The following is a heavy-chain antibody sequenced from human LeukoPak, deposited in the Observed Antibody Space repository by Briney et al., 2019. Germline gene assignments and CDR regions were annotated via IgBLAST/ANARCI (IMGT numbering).Heavy chain of an antibody. Sequence: GESLKISCKGSGYSFPNYWIGWVRQMPGKGLEWMGITYPGDSDTTYKPSFQGHITVSADMSISTAYLQWSSLKASDTAMYYCARSRAEKVPVWGSYRHHDAFDLWGQGTRVTVSS. CDR3: ARSRAEKVPVWGSYRHHDAFDL. V-gene: IGHV5-51*01. D-gene: IGHD3-16*02. CDR1: GYSFPNYW. J-gene: IGHJ3*01. CDR2: TYPGDSDT.